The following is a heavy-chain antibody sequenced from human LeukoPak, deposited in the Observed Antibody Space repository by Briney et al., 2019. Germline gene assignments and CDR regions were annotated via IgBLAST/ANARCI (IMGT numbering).Heavy chain of an antibody. Sequence: GGSLRLSCAASGFTFSSYGMHWVRQASGKGLEWVGQIGSKVNNFATAYAASVKGRFTISRDDSKNTAYLQMNSLKTEDSAVYYCTLSCANCLGVSWLDPWGQGTLVTVSS. CDR3: TLSCANCLGVSWLDP. CDR2: IGSKVNNFAT. V-gene: IGHV3-73*01. J-gene: IGHJ5*02. CDR1: GFTFSSYG. D-gene: IGHD3-10*01.